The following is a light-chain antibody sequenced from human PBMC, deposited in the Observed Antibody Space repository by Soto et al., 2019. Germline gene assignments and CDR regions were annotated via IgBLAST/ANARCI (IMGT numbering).Light chain of an antibody. CDR2: GAS. CDR3: QQYNNWLT. J-gene: IGKJ2*01. CDR1: QSVNSN. V-gene: IGKV3-15*01. Sequence: EIVLTQSPATLSVSPGDRATLSCRASQSVNSNLAWYQQKPGQAPRLLIYGASTRATGIPARFSGSGSGTEFTLTISSLQSEDFAVYYCQQYNNWLTFGQGTKLEIK.